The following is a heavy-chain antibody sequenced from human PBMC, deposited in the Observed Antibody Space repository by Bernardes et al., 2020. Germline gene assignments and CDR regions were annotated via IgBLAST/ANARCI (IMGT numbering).Heavy chain of an antibody. CDR3: ARDRGPYCSGGSCWGGFDY. D-gene: IGHD2-15*01. CDR1: GYTFTSYG. V-gene: IGHV1-18*01. J-gene: IGHJ4*02. Sequence: ASVKVSCKASGYTFTSYGISWVRQAPGQGLEWMGWISAYNGNTNYAQKLQGRVTMTTDTSTSTAYMELRSLRSDDTAVYYCARDRGPYCSGGSCWGGFDYWGQGTLVTVSS. CDR2: ISAYNGNT.